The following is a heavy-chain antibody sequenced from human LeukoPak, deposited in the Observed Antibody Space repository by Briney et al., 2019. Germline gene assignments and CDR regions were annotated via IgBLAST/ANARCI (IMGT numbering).Heavy chain of an antibody. Sequence: ASVKVSCKASGYTFTSYYMHWVRQAPGQGLEWMGIINPSGGSTSYAQKFQGRVTMTRDMSTSTVYMELSSLRSDDTAVYYCAREESIGSYQFLNDYWGQGTLVTVSS. CDR2: INPSGGST. D-gene: IGHD1-26*01. V-gene: IGHV1-46*01. J-gene: IGHJ4*02. CDR3: AREESIGSYQFLNDY. CDR1: GYTFTSYY.